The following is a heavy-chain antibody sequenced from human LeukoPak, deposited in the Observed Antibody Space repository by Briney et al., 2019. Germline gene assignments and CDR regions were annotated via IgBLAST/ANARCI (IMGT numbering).Heavy chain of an antibody. CDR2: IIPIFGTA. CDR3: ARVHSSSWYRWYFDL. CDR1: GGTFSSYA. V-gene: IGHV1-69*13. J-gene: IGHJ2*01. Sequence: ASVKVSCKASGGTFSSYAISWVRQAPGQGLEWMGGIIPIFGTANYAQKFQGRVTITPDESTSTAYMELSSLRSEDTAVYYCARVHSSSWYRWYFDLWGRGTLVTVSS. D-gene: IGHD6-13*01.